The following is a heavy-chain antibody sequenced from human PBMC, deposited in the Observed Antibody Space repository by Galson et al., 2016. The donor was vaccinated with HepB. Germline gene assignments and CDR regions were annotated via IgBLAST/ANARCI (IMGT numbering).Heavy chain of an antibody. CDR2: ISSSGTTI. D-gene: IGHD3-3*01. V-gene: IGHV3-11*01. J-gene: IGHJ6*02. Sequence: LRLSCAASGITFSDSYMTWIRQAPGKGLEWLSYISSSGTTIYYADSVKGRFTISRDNAKNSLYLQMNSLRAEDTAVYYCARVMVDYHYWSNRPKHYYSGMDVWGQGTTVTVSS. CDR3: ARVMVDYHYWSNRPKHYYSGMDV. CDR1: GITFSDSY.